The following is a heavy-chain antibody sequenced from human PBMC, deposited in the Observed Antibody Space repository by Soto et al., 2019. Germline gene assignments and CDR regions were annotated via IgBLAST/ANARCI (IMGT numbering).Heavy chain of an antibody. CDR1: GFTFSSYA. V-gene: IGHV3-23*01. D-gene: IGHD3-3*01. Sequence: GGSLRLSCAASGFTFSSYAMSWVRQAPGKGLEWVSAISGSGGSTYYADSVKGRFTISRDNSKNTLYLQMNSLRAEDTAVYYCAKEMAAEYYDFWSGYYRDRPFDYWGQGTLVTVSS. J-gene: IGHJ4*02. CDR2: ISGSGGST. CDR3: AKEMAAEYYDFWSGYYRDRPFDY.